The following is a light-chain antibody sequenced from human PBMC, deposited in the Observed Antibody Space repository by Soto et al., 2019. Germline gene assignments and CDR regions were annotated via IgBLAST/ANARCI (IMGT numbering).Light chain of an antibody. CDR1: SSDVESYNL. CDR2: DVS. CDR3: CSYAGSYTFYV. V-gene: IGLV2-11*01. J-gene: IGLJ1*01. Sequence: QSALTQPASVSGAPGQSITISCTGTSSDVESYNLVSWYQQHPGKAPKVMIYDVSKRPSGVPDRFSGSKSGNTASLTLSGLQAEDEADYYCCSYAGSYTFYVFGTGTKLTVL.